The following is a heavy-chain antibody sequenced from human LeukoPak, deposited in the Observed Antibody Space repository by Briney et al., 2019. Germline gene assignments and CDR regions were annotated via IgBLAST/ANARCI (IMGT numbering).Heavy chain of an antibody. V-gene: IGHV3-23*01. Sequence: GGSLRLSCAASGFTFQNYAMSWVRQAPGKGLEWASSISGSGPSTDYADSVKGRFTISRDKSKNTLYLQMNSLRAEDTAVYYCARFLEWFDYWGQGTLVTVSS. CDR2: ISGSGPST. D-gene: IGHD3-3*01. J-gene: IGHJ4*02. CDR1: GFTFQNYA. CDR3: ARFLEWFDY.